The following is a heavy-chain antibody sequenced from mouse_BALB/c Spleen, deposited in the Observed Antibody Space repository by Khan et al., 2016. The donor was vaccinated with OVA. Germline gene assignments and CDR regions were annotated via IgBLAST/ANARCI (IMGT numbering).Heavy chain of an antibody. V-gene: IGHV5-6*01. CDR3: TRLAYYYNSEGFAY. CDR1: GFTFSTYG. Sequence: EVELVESGGDLVKPGGSLKLSCAVSGFTFSTYGMSWVRQTPDMRLEWVATISTGGHYTYYPDSVKGRFPISRDNAMNTLYLQMSILKSEDTAIYYCTRLAYYYNSEGFAYWGQGTLVAVSA. CDR2: ISTGGHYT. D-gene: IGHD1-1*01. J-gene: IGHJ3*01.